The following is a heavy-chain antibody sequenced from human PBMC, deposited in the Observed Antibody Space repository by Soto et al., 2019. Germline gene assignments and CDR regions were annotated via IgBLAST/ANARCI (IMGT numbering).Heavy chain of an antibody. J-gene: IGHJ1*01. D-gene: IGHD4-17*01. Sequence: QVQLQESGPGLVKPSQTLSLTCTVSGGSISSGGYYWSWIRQHPGKGLEWIGYIYYSGSTYYNPSCKSRFTISVYTSKNQFSLKLSSVTAADTAVYYCARSSTYDYGDYEVRAEYFQHWGQGTLVTVSS. V-gene: IGHV4-31*03. CDR3: ARSSTYDYGDYEVRAEYFQH. CDR1: GGSISSGGYY. CDR2: IYYSGST.